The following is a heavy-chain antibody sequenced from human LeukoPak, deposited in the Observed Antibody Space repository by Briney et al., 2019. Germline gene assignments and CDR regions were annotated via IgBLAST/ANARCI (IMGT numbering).Heavy chain of an antibody. J-gene: IGHJ3*02. V-gene: IGHV5-51*01. CDR3: ARGGYCSSTSCHDAFDI. Sequence: GESLKISCNGSGYSFTSYWIGWVRQMPGKGLEWVGIIYPGDSDTRYSPSFQGQVTISADKSISTAYLQWSSLKASDTAMYYCARGGYCSSTSCHDAFDIWGQGTMVTVSS. D-gene: IGHD2-2*01. CDR2: IYPGDSDT. CDR1: GYSFTSYW.